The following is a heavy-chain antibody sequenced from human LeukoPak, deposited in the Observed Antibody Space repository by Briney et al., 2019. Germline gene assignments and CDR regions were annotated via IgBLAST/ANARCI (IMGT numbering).Heavy chain of an antibody. CDR1: GGSISSSNW. J-gene: IGHJ4*02. D-gene: IGHD3-22*01. Sequence: SETLSLTCAVSGGSISSSNWWSWVRQPPGKGLKWIGEIYHSGSTNYNPSLKSRVTISVDKSKNQFSLKLSSVTAADTAVYYCASREWLLQFDYWGQGTLVTVSS. V-gene: IGHV4-4*02. CDR2: IYHSGST. CDR3: ASREWLLQFDY.